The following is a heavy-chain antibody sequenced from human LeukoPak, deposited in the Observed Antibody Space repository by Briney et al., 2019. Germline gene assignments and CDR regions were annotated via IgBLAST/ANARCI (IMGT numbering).Heavy chain of an antibody. V-gene: IGHV4-59*01. J-gene: IGHJ6*03. D-gene: IGHD5-18*01. CDR1: GGSISSYY. Sequence: NPSETLSLTCTVSGGSISSYYWSWIRQLPGKGLEWIGYIYYSGSTNYNPSLKSRVTISVDTSKNQFSLKLSSVTAADTAVYYCARVVYSYGYYYYMDVWGKGTTVTVSS. CDR2: IYYSGST. CDR3: ARVVYSYGYYYYMDV.